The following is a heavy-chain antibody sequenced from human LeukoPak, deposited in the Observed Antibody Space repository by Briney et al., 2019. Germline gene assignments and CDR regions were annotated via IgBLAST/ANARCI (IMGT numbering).Heavy chain of an antibody. D-gene: IGHD3-10*01. V-gene: IGHV3-23*01. Sequence: PGGSLRLSCAASGFTFSNYAMTWVRQAPGKGLEWVSGIGGSGDTTYYADSVKGRFTISKDKSRNTLYLHMNGLRAEDTATYFCVKDRLNYPSGNFDYWGQGTLVTVSS. J-gene: IGHJ4*02. CDR2: IGGSGDTT. CDR1: GFTFSNYA. CDR3: VKDRLNYPSGNFDY.